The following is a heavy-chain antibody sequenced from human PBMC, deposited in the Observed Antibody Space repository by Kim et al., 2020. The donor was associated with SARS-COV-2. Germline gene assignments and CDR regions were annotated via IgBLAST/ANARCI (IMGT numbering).Heavy chain of an antibody. CDR2: SASYNGNT. Sequence: ATVKVSCTASGYSFSNYAITWVRQAPGQGLEWMGWSASYNGNTNYAQKFQGRVTMTRESSTNTAYMDLTSLTSDDTAVYYCARRDDRLDYRGPGTQVTVS. CDR3: ARRDDRLDY. CDR1: GYSFSNYA. V-gene: IGHV1-18*01. J-gene: IGHJ4*02.